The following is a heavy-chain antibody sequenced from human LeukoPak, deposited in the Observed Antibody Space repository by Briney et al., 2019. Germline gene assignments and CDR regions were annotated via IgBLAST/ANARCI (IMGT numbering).Heavy chain of an antibody. Sequence: GASVKVSCKASGGTFSSYAISWVRQAPGQGLEWIGGIIPIFGTANYAQKFQGRVTITADESTSTAYMELSSLRSEDTAVYYCARVSEGGSHFDYWGQGTLVTVSS. CDR2: IIPIFGTA. D-gene: IGHD2-15*01. V-gene: IGHV1-69*13. CDR1: GGTFSSYA. CDR3: ARVSEGGSHFDY. J-gene: IGHJ4*02.